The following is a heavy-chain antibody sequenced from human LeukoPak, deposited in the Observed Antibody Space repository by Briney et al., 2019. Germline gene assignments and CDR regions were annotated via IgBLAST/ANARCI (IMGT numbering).Heavy chain of an antibody. D-gene: IGHD3-3*01. J-gene: IGHJ5*02. V-gene: IGHV1-8*03. Sequence: ASVKVSCKASGYTFTSYDINWVRQATGQGLERMGWMNPNSGSTGYAQKFQGRVTITRNTSISTAYMELSSLRSEDTAVYYCARGLEYYDFWSGYLNWFDPWGQGTLVTVSS. CDR2: MNPNSGST. CDR3: ARGLEYYDFWSGYLNWFDP. CDR1: GYTFTSYD.